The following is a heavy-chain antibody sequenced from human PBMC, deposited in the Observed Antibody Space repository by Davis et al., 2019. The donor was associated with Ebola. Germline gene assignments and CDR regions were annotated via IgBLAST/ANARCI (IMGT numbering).Heavy chain of an antibody. J-gene: IGHJ6*02. CDR2: IIPIFGTA. Sequence: SVKVSCKASGYTFTSYAMHWVRQAPGQGLEWMGGIIPIFGTANYAQKFQGRVTITADESTSTAYMELSSLRSEDTAVYYCASGEVQLWLQAYYYYGMDVWGQGTTVTVSS. CDR1: GYTFTSYA. D-gene: IGHD5-18*01. CDR3: ASGEVQLWLQAYYYYGMDV. V-gene: IGHV1-69*13.